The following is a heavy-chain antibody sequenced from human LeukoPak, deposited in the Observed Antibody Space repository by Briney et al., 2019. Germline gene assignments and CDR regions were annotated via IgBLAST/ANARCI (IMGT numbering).Heavy chain of an antibody. CDR1: GYSISSVYY. V-gene: IGHV4-38-2*02. D-gene: IGHD6-19*01. J-gene: IGHJ2*01. Sequence: SETLSLTCTVSGYSISSVYYWGWIRQPPGKGLEWIGSIYHSGNTHYNPSLKSRVTISVDTSKNQFSLKLSSVTAADTAVYYCARQWQWLVRVDWYFDLWGRGTLVTVSS. CDR2: IYHSGNT. CDR3: ARQWQWLVRVDWYFDL.